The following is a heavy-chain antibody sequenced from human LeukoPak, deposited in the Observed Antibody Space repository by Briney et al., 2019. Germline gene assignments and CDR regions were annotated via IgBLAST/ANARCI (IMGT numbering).Heavy chain of an antibody. Sequence: GGSLRLSCAASGFTFTTYWMHWVRQAPGKGLVWVSHINSDGSITSYADFVKGRFTISRDNAKNTLYLQMNSLRAEDTAVYYCARDAVDTANAVWGQGTTVTVSS. CDR3: ARDAVDTANAV. V-gene: IGHV3-74*01. D-gene: IGHD5-18*01. CDR1: GFTFTTYW. J-gene: IGHJ6*02. CDR2: INSDGSIT.